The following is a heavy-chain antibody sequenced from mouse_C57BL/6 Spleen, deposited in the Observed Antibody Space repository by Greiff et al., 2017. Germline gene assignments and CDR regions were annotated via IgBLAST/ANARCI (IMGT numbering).Heavy chain of an antibody. D-gene: IGHD2-3*01. J-gene: IGHJ2*01. CDR2: IDPSDSAT. V-gene: IGHV1-52*01. CDR3: AAHDDYYPGVFDY. Sequence: VQLQQPGAELVRPGSSVKLSCKASGYTFTSYWMHWVKQRPIQGLEWIGNIDPSDSATHYNQKFKDKATLTVDKSSSTAYMQPSSLTSEDSAVYYCAAHDDYYPGVFDYWGQGTTRTGSS. CDR1: GYTFTSYW.